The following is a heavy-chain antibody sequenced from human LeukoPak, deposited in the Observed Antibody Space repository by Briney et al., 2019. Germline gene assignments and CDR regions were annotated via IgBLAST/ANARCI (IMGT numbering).Heavy chain of an antibody. J-gene: IGHJ3*02. Sequence: SGPTLVNPTQTLTLTCTFSGFSLSTSGVGVGWIRQPPGKALEWLALIYWNDDKRYSPSLKSRLTITKDTSKNQVVLTMTNMDPVDTATYYCARRRHMRVGATADAFDIWGQGTIV. CDR3: ARRRHMRVGATADAFDI. D-gene: IGHD1-26*01. V-gene: IGHV2-5*01. CDR1: GFSLSTSGVG. CDR2: IYWNDDK.